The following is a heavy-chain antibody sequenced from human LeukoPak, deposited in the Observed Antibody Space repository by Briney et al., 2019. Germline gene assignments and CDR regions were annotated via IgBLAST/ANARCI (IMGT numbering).Heavy chain of an antibody. CDR3: ARDPYYYDSSGHSTRIFDAFDI. J-gene: IGHJ3*02. D-gene: IGHD3-22*01. V-gene: IGHV3-21*01. CDR2: ISSSSSYI. CDR1: GFTFSSYS. Sequence: AGGSLRLSCAASGFTFSSYSMNWVRQAPGKGLECVSSISSSSSYIYYADSVKGRFTISRDNAKNSLYLQMNSLRAEDTAVYYCARDPYYYDSSGHSTRIFDAFDIWGQRTMVTVSS.